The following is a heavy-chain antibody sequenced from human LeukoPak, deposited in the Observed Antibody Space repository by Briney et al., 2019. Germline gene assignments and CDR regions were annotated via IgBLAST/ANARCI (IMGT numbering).Heavy chain of an antibody. CDR3: ARQNTPHGNFDY. Sequence: PGGSLRLSCAASGFTFSSYDMHWVRQATGKGLEWVSAIGVAANTFYSGSVKGRFTISRENAKNSLYLLMSSLRAEDTAMYYCARQNTPHGNFDYWGQGTLVTVSS. V-gene: IGHV3-13*01. CDR1: GFTFSSYD. J-gene: IGHJ4*02. CDR2: IGVAANT. D-gene: IGHD1-26*01.